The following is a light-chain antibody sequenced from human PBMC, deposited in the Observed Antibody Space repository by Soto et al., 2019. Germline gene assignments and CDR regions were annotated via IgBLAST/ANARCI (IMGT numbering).Light chain of an antibody. CDR3: SSYTTSNTRQIV. CDR1: SSDVGGYNY. CDR2: DVT. V-gene: IGLV2-14*03. J-gene: IGLJ1*01. Sequence: QSALTQPPSASGSPGQSVTISCTGTSSDVGGYNYVSWYQHHPGKAPKLIIYDVTNRPSGVSNPFSGSKSGNTASLTISGLQPEDEADYYCSSYTTSNTRQIVFGTGTKLTVL.